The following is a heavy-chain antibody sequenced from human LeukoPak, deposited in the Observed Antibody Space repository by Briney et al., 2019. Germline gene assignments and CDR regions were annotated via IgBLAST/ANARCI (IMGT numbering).Heavy chain of an antibody. CDR3: ARSSGSYFSY. CDR2: ISSSSSYI. D-gene: IGHD1-26*01. Sequence: GGSLRLSCAASGFTFSSYSMNWVRQAPGKELEWVSSISSSSSYIYYADSVKGRFTISRDNAKNSLYLQMNSLRAEDTAVYYCARSSGSYFSYWGQGTPVTVSS. CDR1: GFTFSSYS. V-gene: IGHV3-21*01. J-gene: IGHJ4*02.